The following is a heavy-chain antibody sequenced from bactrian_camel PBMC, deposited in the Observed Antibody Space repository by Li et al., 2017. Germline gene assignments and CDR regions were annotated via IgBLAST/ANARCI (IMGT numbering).Heavy chain of an antibody. J-gene: IGHJ6*01. V-gene: IGHV3-2*01. Sequence: HVQLVESGGGLVQPGGSLRLSCAASGFFFSRYYMYWVRRAPGKGLEWVASISPDISTPYYTDSVKGRFTISRDNAKNTVSLQMNSLKSEDTALYYCASAVEPWGLGTQVTVS. CDR3: ASAVEP. CDR2: ISPDISTP. CDR1: GFFFSRYY.